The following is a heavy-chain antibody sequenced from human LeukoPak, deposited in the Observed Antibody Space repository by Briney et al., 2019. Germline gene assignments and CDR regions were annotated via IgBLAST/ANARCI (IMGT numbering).Heavy chain of an antibody. D-gene: IGHD3-3*01. CDR1: GGSISSSSYY. J-gene: IGHJ3*02. V-gene: IGHV4-39*01. CDR3: ARHLLEKGFTIFGVVYPVAFDI. Sequence: PSETLSLTCTVSGGSISSSSYYWGWIRQPPGKGLEWIGSIYYSGSTYYNPSLKSRVTISVDTSKNQFSLKLSSVTAADTAVYYCARHLLEKGFTIFGVVYPVAFDIWGQGTMVTVSS. CDR2: IYYSGST.